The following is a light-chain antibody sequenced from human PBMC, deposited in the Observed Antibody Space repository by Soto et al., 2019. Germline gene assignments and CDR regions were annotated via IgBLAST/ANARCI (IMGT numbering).Light chain of an antibody. Sequence: QSALTQPRSVSGSPGQSVTISCTGTSSDVGGYNYVSWYQQHPGKAPKLMIYDVSKRPSGLPDRFSGSKSGNTAPLTISGQQEEDDAYYYCCSYGGIVVFGGGTKVTVL. CDR2: DVS. CDR3: CSYGGIVV. V-gene: IGLV2-11*01. CDR1: SSDVGGYNY. J-gene: IGLJ2*01.